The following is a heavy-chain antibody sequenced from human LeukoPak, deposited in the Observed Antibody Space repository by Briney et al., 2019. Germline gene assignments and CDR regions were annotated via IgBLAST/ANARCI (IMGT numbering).Heavy chain of an antibody. CDR2: INPNSGDT. CDR1: GYTFTDYY. CDR3: ARANFLYCSSTTCLFDY. J-gene: IGHJ4*02. Sequence: ASVKVSCTSSGYTFTDYYLHWVRQAPAQGFEWMGWINPNSGDTNYAQKFQGRVTMTRDTSSSTAHMEMSRLRSDDTAVYYCARANFLYCSSTTCLFDYWGEGTLVTVSS. D-gene: IGHD2-2*01. V-gene: IGHV1-2*02.